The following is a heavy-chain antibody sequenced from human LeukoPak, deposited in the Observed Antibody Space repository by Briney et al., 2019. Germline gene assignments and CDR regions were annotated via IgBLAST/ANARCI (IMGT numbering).Heavy chain of an antibody. J-gene: IGHJ4*02. D-gene: IGHD2-2*01. V-gene: IGHV1-18*01. CDR3: ARGARISSSWYSSV. CDR2: ISAYNNNT. CDR1: GYTFSNYG. Sequence: ASVRVSCKTSGYTFSNYGVSWVRQAPGQGLEWMGWISAYNNNTNYAQKFQGRLTMTTDTSTSTAYMELRSLRSDDTAVYYCARGARISSSWYSSVWGQGTLITVS.